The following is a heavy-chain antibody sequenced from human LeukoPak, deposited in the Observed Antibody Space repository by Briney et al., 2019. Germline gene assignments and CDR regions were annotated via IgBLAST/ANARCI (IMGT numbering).Heavy chain of an antibody. CDR2: ISWNSGSI. CDR1: GFTFDDYA. Sequence: PGRFLRLSCAASGFTFDDYAMHWVRQAPGKGLEWVSGISWNSGSIGYADSVKGRFTISRDNAKNSLYLQMNSLRAEDTALYYCAKVDYYDSSGSVDYWGQGTLVTVSS. V-gene: IGHV3-9*01. D-gene: IGHD3-22*01. J-gene: IGHJ4*02. CDR3: AKVDYYDSSGSVDY.